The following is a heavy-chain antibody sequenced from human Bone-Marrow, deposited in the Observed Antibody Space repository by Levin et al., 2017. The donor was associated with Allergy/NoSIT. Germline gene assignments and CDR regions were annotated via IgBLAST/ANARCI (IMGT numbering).Heavy chain of an antibody. Sequence: GESLKISCKFSGHTFSTFWIGWVRQKPGKGLEWMGVVYPGDSDTKYSPSFQGQVTISVDNSISPAYLQCSSLKAADSAVYYGARRVLGLWPNDYRYGMDVWGQGTTVTVS. V-gene: IGHV5-51*01. D-gene: IGHD3/OR15-3a*01. CDR1: GHTFSTFW. J-gene: IGHJ6*02. CDR2: VYPGDSDT. CDR3: ARRVLGLWPNDYRYGMDV.